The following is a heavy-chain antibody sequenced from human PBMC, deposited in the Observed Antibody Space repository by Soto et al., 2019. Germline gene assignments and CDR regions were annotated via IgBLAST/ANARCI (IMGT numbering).Heavy chain of an antibody. D-gene: IGHD3-3*01. CDR1: GGTFSSYA. CDR2: IIPIFGTA. Sequence: QVQLVQSGAEVKKPGSSVKVSCKASGGTFSSYAISWGRQAPGQGLEWMGGIIPIFGTANYAQKFQGRVTITADKSTSTAYMELSSLRSEDTAVYYCARVNIGFLAFPPYSGWFDPWGQGTLVTVSS. CDR3: ARVNIGFLAFPPYSGWFDP. V-gene: IGHV1-69*06. J-gene: IGHJ5*02.